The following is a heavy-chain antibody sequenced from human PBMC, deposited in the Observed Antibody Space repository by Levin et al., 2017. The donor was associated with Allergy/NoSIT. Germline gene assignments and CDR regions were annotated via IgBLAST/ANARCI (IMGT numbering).Heavy chain of an antibody. CDR3: ARDRGFGDYDFYY. Sequence: GGSLRLSCAASGFPFTSYSMNWVRQAPGKGLEWVSSISPSSSHIYYADSMKGRFTISRDNAKNSLYLQMDSVRTEDTAVYYCARDRGFGDYDFYYWGQGTLVMVSS. J-gene: IGHJ4*02. CDR1: GFPFTSYS. CDR2: ISPSSSHI. D-gene: IGHD3-3*01. V-gene: IGHV3-21*01.